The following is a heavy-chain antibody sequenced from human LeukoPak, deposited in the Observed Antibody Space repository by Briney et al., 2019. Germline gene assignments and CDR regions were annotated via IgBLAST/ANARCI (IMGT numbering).Heavy chain of an antibody. Sequence: GGSLRLSCAASRFTVSTNYMSWVRQAPGKGLEWVSLIDSGGFTYYADSVEGRFTISRDNSKNTLYLQMNSLRAEDTAVYFCANTYYYDGSGYYYLGWFDPWGQGTLVTVSS. CDR2: IDSGGFT. V-gene: IGHV3-66*01. CDR1: RFTVSTNY. CDR3: ANTYYYDGSGYYYLGWFDP. J-gene: IGHJ5*02. D-gene: IGHD3-22*01.